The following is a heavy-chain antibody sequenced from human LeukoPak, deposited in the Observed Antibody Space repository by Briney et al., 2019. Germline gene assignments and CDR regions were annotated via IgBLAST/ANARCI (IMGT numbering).Heavy chain of an antibody. CDR2: IKSDGST. J-gene: IGHJ1*01. Sequence: QPGGSLRLSCAASGFTFSSYWMHWVRQAPGKGLVWVSRIKSDGSTNYADSVKSRFTISRDNAKNTVSLQMNSLRAEDTGVYYCARAPSEIGGYYPEYFRHWGQGTLVTVSS. V-gene: IGHV3-74*01. D-gene: IGHD3-22*01. CDR3: ARAPSEIGGYYPEYFRH. CDR1: GFTFSSYW.